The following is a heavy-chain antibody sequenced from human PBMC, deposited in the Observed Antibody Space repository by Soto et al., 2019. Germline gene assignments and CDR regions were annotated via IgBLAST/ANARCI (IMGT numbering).Heavy chain of an antibody. D-gene: IGHD3-22*01. CDR2: IKYDGSET. J-gene: IGHJ4*02. Sequence: GGSLRLSCAASGFTFSTYLMSWVRQAPGKGLEWVANIKYDGSETYYVDSVKGRFTISRDNAKNSLYLQMGSLRGEDTAVYYCARYSSAWGLWGQGTLVTVSS. V-gene: IGHV3-7*01. CDR1: GFTFSTYL. CDR3: ARYSSAWGL.